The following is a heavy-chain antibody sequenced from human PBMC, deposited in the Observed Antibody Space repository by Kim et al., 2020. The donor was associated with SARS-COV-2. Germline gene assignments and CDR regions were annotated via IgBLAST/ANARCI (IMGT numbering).Heavy chain of an antibody. CDR1: GYTLTELS. V-gene: IGHV1-24*01. Sequence: ASVKVSCKVSGYTLTELSMHWVRQAPGKGLEWMGGFDPEDGETIYAQKFQGRVTMTEDTSTDTAYMELSSLRSEDTAVYYCATEVFDPRNITFGGVNWGQGTLVTVSS. J-gene: IGHJ4*02. CDR3: ATEVFDPRNITFGGVN. CDR2: FDPEDGET. D-gene: IGHD3-16*01.